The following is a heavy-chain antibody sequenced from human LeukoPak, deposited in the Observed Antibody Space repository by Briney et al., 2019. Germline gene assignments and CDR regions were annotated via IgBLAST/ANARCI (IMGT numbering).Heavy chain of an antibody. J-gene: IGHJ5*02. Sequence: APVKVSCKASGYTFTSYGISWVRQAPGQGLEWMGWISAYNGNTNYAQKLQGRVTMTTDTSTSTAYMELRSLRSDDTAVYYCASVALGYCSGGSCYSGENWFEPWGQGTLVTVSS. V-gene: IGHV1-18*01. D-gene: IGHD2-15*01. CDR3: ASVALGYCSGGSCYSGENWFEP. CDR1: GYTFTSYG. CDR2: ISAYNGNT.